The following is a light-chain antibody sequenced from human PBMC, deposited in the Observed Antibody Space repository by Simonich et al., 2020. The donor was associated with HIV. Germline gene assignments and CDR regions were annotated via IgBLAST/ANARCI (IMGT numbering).Light chain of an antibody. J-gene: IGLJ3*02. V-gene: IGLV2-14*02. CDR1: SSDVGSYNL. CDR3: SSYTSSSTLV. Sequence: QSALTQPASVSGSPGQSITISCTGTSSDVGSYNLVSWYQQHPAKAPKRMIYDVSNRPSGVSNRCSGSKSGNTASLTISGLQAEDEADYYCSSYTSSSTLVFGGGTKLTVL. CDR2: DVS.